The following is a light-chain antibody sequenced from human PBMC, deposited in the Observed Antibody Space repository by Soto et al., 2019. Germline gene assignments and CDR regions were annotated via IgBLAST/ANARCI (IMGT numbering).Light chain of an antibody. V-gene: IGLV2-14*01. CDR2: DVS. CDR3: SSYTSSSTLLVV. J-gene: IGLJ2*01. CDR1: SSDVVGYNY. Sequence: QSALTQPASVSGSPGQSITISCTGTSSDVVGYNYVSWYQQHPGKAPKLMIYDVSNRPSGVSNRFSGSKSGNTASLTISGLQAEDEADYYCSSYTSSSTLLVVFGGGTQLTVL.